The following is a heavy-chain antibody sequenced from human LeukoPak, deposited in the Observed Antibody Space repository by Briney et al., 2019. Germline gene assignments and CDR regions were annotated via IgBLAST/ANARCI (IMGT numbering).Heavy chain of an antibody. CDR1: GYTLTELS. V-gene: IGHV1-24*01. CDR3: ATDRYYDILTGDYGVDV. J-gene: IGHJ6*02. CDR2: FDPEDGET. D-gene: IGHD3-9*01. Sequence: ASVKVSCKVSGYTLTELSMHWVRQAPGKGLEWMGGFDPEDGETIYAQKFQGRVTMTEDTSTDTAYMELSSLRSEDTAVYYCATDRYYDILTGDYGVDVWGQGTTVTVSS.